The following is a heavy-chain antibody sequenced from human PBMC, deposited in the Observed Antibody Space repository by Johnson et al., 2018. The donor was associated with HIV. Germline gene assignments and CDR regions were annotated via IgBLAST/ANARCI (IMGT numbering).Heavy chain of an antibody. CDR1: GFTFNSYG. Sequence: QVQLVESGGGVVQPGRSLRLSCAASGFTFNSYGMHWVRQAPGKGLEWVAVIWYDGSNKYYADSVKGRFTISRDNSKNTLYLQMNSLRAEDTAVYYCTTDHYFLDALDIWGQGTMVTVSS. J-gene: IGHJ3*02. CDR2: IWYDGSNK. D-gene: IGHD2/OR15-2a*01. CDR3: TTDHYFLDALDI. V-gene: IGHV3-33*01.